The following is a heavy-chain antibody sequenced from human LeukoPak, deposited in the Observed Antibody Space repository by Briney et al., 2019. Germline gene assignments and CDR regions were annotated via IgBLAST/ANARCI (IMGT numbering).Heavy chain of an antibody. Sequence: SETLSLTCTVSGGSISSSGYYWSWIRQHPGKGLEWIGYIYSSGSTYYNPSLKSRVTISVDTSKNQFSLKLNSVTAADTAVYYCARFPVVVPATVGYAFDIWGQGTTVTVSS. D-gene: IGHD2-15*01. V-gene: IGHV4-31*03. J-gene: IGHJ3*02. CDR2: IYSSGST. CDR3: ARFPVVVPATVGYAFDI. CDR1: GGSISSSGYY.